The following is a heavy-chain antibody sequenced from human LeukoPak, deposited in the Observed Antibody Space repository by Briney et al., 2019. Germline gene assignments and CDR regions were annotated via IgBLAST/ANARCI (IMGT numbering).Heavy chain of an antibody. V-gene: IGHV4-30-4*01. CDR3: ARDQCSSTSCVGGWVLYGMGV. J-gene: IGHJ6*02. D-gene: IGHD2-2*01. Sequence: SQTLSLTCTVSGGSISSGDYYWSWIRQPPGKGLEWIGYIYYSGSTYYNPSLKRRVTITVDTSKNQFSLKLSSVTAADTAVYYCARDQCSSTSCVGGWVLYGMGVWGQGATVTVAS. CDR2: IYYSGST. CDR1: GGSISSGDYY.